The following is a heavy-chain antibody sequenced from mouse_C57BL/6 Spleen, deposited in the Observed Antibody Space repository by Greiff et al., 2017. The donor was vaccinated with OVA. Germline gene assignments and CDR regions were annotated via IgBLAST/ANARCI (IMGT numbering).Heavy chain of an antibody. V-gene: IGHV5-17*01. J-gene: IGHJ4*01. CDR2: ISSGSSTS. D-gene: IGHD2-1*01. Sequence: EVQGVESGGGLVKPGGSLKLSCAASGFTFSDYGMHWVRQAPEKGLEWVAYISSGSSTSYYADTVKGRFTISRDNAKNTLFLQMTSLRSEDTAMYYCARSWDGNGGWNYAMDYWGQGTSVTVSS. CDR3: ARSWDGNGGWNYAMDY. CDR1: GFTFSDYG.